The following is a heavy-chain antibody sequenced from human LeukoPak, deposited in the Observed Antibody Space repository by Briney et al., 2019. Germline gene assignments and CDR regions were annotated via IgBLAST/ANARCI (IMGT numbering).Heavy chain of an antibody. J-gene: IGHJ5*02. V-gene: IGHV3-23*01. CDR2: ISGPGSTT. Sequence: GGSLRLSCAASGFTFKNYAMSWVRQAPGKGLVWVSTISGPGSTTYYADSVKGRFTISRDNSKNTLYLQMNSLRAEDTAVYYCAKGIAAAGPRIVNWFDPWGQGTLVTVSS. CDR1: GFTFKNYA. CDR3: AKGIAAAGPRIVNWFDP. D-gene: IGHD6-13*01.